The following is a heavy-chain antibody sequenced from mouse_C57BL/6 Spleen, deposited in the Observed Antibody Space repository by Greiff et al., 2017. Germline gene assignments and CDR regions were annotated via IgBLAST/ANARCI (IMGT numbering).Heavy chain of an antibody. CDR1: GYTFTSYW. CDR2: IDPSDSYP. J-gene: IGHJ1*03. Sequence: QVQLQQPGAELVMPGASVKLSCKASGYTFTSYWMHWVKQRPGQGLEWIGEIDPSDSYPNYNQKFKGKSTLTVDISSSTSYMQLSSRTAKDSAVYYCARTVYDVYFWYFDVWGTGTTVTVSS. CDR3: ARTVYDVYFWYFDV. V-gene: IGHV1-69*01. D-gene: IGHD2-3*01.